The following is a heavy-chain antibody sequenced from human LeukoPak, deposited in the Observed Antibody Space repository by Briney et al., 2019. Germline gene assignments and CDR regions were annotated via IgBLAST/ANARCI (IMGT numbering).Heavy chain of an antibody. Sequence: HPGGSLRLSCAASGFTFSNYWMHWVRQAPGKGLEWVSTISGSGSTYYADSVKGRVTISRDNSKNTLYLQMNSLRAEDTAVFYCAKGGRATPSRQSIDYWGQGTLVTVSS. V-gene: IGHV3-23*01. J-gene: IGHJ4*02. D-gene: IGHD3-16*01. CDR1: GFTFSNYW. CDR2: ISGSGST. CDR3: AKGGRATPSRQSIDY.